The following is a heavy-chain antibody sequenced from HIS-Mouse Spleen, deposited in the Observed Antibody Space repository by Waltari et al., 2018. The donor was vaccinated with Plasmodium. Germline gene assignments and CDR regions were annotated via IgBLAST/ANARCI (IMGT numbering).Heavy chain of an antibody. D-gene: IGHD6-13*01. Sequence: EVQLVESGGGLAQPGGALGLSCAASAFTSSSYWMSWVRQAPGKGLEWVANIKQDGSEKYYVDSVKGRFTISRDNAKNSLYLQMNSLRAEDTAVYYCASSWYWYFDLWGRGTLVTVSS. V-gene: IGHV3-7*01. CDR3: ASSWYWYFDL. CDR1: AFTSSSYW. CDR2: IKQDGSEK. J-gene: IGHJ2*01.